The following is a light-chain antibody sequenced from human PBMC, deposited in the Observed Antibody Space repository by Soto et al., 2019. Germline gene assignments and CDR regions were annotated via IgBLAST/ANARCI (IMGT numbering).Light chain of an antibody. CDR2: AAS. J-gene: IGKJ5*01. Sequence: IQMTQSPSAMSASVGDRVTITCRARQGISNYLAWFQQKPGKVPKHLIYAASSLQSGVPSRFSGSGSGTEFTLTISSLQPEDFATYYCLQHNSYPRFGQGTRLEIK. CDR3: LQHNSYPR. CDR1: QGISNY. V-gene: IGKV1D-17*01.